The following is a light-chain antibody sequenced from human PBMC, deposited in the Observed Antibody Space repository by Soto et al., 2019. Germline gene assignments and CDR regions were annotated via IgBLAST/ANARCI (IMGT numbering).Light chain of an antibody. V-gene: IGKV4-1*01. CDR3: QQYYSTPHS. Sequence: DIVMTQSPDSLAVSLGERATINCKSSQSVLYSSNNKNYLAWYQQKPGQLPKLLIYWASTRESGVPDRFSGSGSGTDFTLTICSLQAEDVAVYYCQQYYSTPHSFGQGTKLEI. CDR1: QSVLYSSNNKNY. CDR2: WAS. J-gene: IGKJ2*01.